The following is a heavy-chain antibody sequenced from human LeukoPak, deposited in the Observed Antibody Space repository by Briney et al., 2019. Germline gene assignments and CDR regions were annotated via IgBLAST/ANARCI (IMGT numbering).Heavy chain of an antibody. J-gene: IGHJ4*02. CDR2: IIPIFGTA. V-gene: IGHV1-69*01. Sequence: GSSVKVSCKASGGTFSSYAISWVRQAPGQGLEWMGGIIPIFGTANYAQKFQGGVTITADESTSTAYMELSSLRSEDTAVYYCATQGERLAAAGNGFDYWGQGTLVTVSS. CDR1: GGTFSSYA. D-gene: IGHD6-13*01. CDR3: ATQGERLAAAGNGFDY.